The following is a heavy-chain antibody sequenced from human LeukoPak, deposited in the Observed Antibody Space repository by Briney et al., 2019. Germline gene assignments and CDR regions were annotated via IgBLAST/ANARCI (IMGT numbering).Heavy chain of an antibody. CDR2: IRYDGSNK. D-gene: IGHD3-3*01. CDR3: ARDHSSSITIFGVVYDAFDI. CDR1: GFTFSSYG. Sequence: PGGSLRLSCAASGFTFSSYGMHWVRQAPGKGLEWVAFIRYDGSNKYYADSVKGRFTISRDNSKNTLYLQMNSLRAEDTAVYYCARDHSSSITIFGVVYDAFDIWGQGTMVTVSS. J-gene: IGHJ3*02. V-gene: IGHV3-30*02.